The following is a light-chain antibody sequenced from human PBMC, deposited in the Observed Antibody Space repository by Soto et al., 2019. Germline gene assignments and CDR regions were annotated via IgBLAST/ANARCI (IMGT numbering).Light chain of an antibody. Sequence: DIQMTQSPSSLSASLGDSVTIXXRASQSISSYLNWYQQKPGKAPKLXIYAASSLQSGVPSRFSGSGSGTDFTLTISSLQPEDFATYYCQQSYSTPRTFGQGTKVDI. CDR3: QQSYSTPRT. J-gene: IGKJ1*01. CDR2: AAS. V-gene: IGKV1-39*01. CDR1: QSISSY.